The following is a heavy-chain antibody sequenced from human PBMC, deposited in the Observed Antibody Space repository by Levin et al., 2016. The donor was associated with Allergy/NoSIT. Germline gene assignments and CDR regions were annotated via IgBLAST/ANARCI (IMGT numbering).Heavy chain of an antibody. J-gene: IGHJ6*02. CDR2: INYSGSI. CDR3: ASLRLRDRIRLFHYYYGMDV. D-gene: IGHD3-22*01. V-gene: IGHV4-34*01. Sequence: WIRQPPGKGLEWIGEINYSGSINYNPSLKSRVAISVDTPKNQFSLKLSSVTAADTAVYYCASLRLRDRIRLFHYYYGMDVWGQGTTVTVSS.